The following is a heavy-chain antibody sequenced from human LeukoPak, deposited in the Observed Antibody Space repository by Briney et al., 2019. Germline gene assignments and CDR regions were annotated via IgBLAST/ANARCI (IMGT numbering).Heavy chain of an antibody. D-gene: IGHD3-22*01. CDR3: ARVRDDSSGFGAFDI. J-gene: IGHJ3*02. CDR2: IYYSGST. CDR1: GGSVSSGSYY. Sequence: SETLSLTCTVSGGSVSSGSYYWSWIRQPPGKGLEWFGYIYYSGSTNYNPSLKSRVTISVDTSKNQFSLKLSSVTAADTAVYYCARVRDDSSGFGAFDIWGQGTMVTVSS. V-gene: IGHV4-61*01.